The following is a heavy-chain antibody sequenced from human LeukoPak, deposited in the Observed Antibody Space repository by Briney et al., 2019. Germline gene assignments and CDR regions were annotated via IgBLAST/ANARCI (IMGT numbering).Heavy chain of an antibody. CDR3: VRPGIVGATAFDY. J-gene: IGHJ4*02. D-gene: IGHD1-26*01. CDR2: FYYTGST. V-gene: IGHV4-39*01. Sequence: SETLSLTCTVSGGSISSSSYYWGWIRQPPGKGLEWIGSFYYTGSTYYNPSLKSRVTISVDTSKNQFSLRLSSVTAADTAFYYCVRPGIVGATAFDYWGQGTLVTVSS. CDR1: GGSISSSSYY.